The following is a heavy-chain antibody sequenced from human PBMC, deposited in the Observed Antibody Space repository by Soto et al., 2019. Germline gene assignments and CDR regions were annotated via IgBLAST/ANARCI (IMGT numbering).Heavy chain of an antibody. Sequence: GGSLRLSCGASGFTFSSYVMSWVRQAPGKGLEWVSGISGSGGSIGYADSVKGRFSISRDNAKNSLYLQMNSLRPEDTAVYYCEKDPYDILTVYNTWFAPGGQGTLVTVSS. V-gene: IGHV3-23*01. CDR1: GFTFSSYV. J-gene: IGHJ5*02. D-gene: IGHD3-9*01. CDR2: ISGSGGSI. CDR3: EKDPYDILTVYNTWFAP.